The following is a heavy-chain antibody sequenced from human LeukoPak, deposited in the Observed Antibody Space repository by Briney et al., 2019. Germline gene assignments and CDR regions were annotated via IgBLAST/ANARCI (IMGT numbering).Heavy chain of an antibody. CDR2: IYYNGNT. V-gene: IGHV4-59*08. D-gene: IGHD2-21*01. J-gene: IGHJ4*02. CDR3: ARHFVTYPHYFDY. Sequence: SETLSLTCTVSGGSISQYYWSWIRQPPGKGLEWIGYIYYNGNTDSNPSLKSRVTISVDTSKNQFSLRLSSVTAADTAVYYCARHFVTYPHYFDYWGQGTLVTVSS. CDR1: GGSISQYY.